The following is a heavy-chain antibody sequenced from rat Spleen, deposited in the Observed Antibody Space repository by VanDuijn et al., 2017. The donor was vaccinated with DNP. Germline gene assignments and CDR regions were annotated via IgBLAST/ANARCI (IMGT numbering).Heavy chain of an antibody. D-gene: IGHD3-1*01. CDR3: ATWSAYFDY. CDR1: GFTFSDYY. CDR2: ISSDGSHT. V-gene: IGHV5-7*01. Sequence: EVKLVESGGGLVQPGRSLKLSCAGSGFTFSDYYMAWVRQTPTKGLDWVASISSDGSHTYYRDSVKGRFTISRDNAKSTLYLQMDSLRSEDTATYYCATWSAYFDYWGQGVMVTVSS. J-gene: IGHJ2*01.